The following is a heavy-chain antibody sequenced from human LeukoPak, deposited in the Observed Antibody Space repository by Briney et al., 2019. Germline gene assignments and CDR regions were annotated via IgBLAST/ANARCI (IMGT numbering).Heavy chain of an antibody. J-gene: IGHJ4*02. CDR3: ARALQRGYDYVWGRLPNDY. V-gene: IGHV3-21*01. CDR2: ISSSSSYI. Sequence: GGSLRLSCAASGFTFSSYSMNWVRQAPGKGLEWVSSISSSSSYIYYADSVKGRFTISRDNAKNSLCLQMNSLRAEDTAVYYCARALQRGYDYVWGRLPNDYWGQGTLVTVSS. D-gene: IGHD3-16*01. CDR1: GFTFSSYS.